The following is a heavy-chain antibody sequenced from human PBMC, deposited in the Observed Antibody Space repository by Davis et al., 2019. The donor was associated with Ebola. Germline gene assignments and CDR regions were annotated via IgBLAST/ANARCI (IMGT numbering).Heavy chain of an antibody. J-gene: IGHJ3*02. Sequence: GESLKISCAASGFTFTNYRMHWVRQDPGTGLVWVSRIDRDGSSTNYADSVKGRFTISRDNAKNTLYLQMNSLRAEDTAVYYCAKEGFTMVRGVTFSGAFDIWGQGTMVTVSS. V-gene: IGHV3-74*01. CDR3: AKEGFTMVRGVTFSGAFDI. CDR1: GFTFTNYR. D-gene: IGHD3-10*01. CDR2: IDRDGSST.